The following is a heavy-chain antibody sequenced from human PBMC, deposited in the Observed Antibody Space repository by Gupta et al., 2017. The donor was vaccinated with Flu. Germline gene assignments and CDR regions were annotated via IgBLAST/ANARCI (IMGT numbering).Heavy chain of an antibody. D-gene: IGHD2-2*01. Sequence: EVQLLESGGGLVQPGGSLRLSCAGTGFPFSNYAISCVLQAPGKGLEWVSSISGSGNSTYYADSVKGRFTISRDNSQSTLYLQLNSLKAEDTDVYYCAKSYCSSVNCYFYFDYWGQGTLVTGSS. CDR1: GFPFSNYA. CDR2: ISGSGNST. V-gene: IGHV3-23*01. J-gene: IGHJ4*02. CDR3: AKSYCSSVNCYFYFDY.